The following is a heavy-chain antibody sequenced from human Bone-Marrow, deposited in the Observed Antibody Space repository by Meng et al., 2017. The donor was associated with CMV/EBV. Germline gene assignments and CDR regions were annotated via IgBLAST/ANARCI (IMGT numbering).Heavy chain of an antibody. CDR1: GGFSTFSPFY. D-gene: IGHD1/OR15-1a*01. Sequence: LPCIVPGGFSTFSPFYWGWIRQPPGKGLEWIGSIRYTGSTYSNPSLKSRLTISIDPSKNQLSLMLSSVTAADTAVYYCARMEHRYDFWGQGALVTVSS. CDR3: ARMEHRYDF. CDR2: IRYTGST. V-gene: IGHV4-39*07. J-gene: IGHJ4*02.